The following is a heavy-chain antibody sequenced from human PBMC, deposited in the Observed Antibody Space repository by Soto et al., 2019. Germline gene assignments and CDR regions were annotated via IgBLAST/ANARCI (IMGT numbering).Heavy chain of an antibody. CDR3: ARVGYYDDSSGYYGAFDI. V-gene: IGHV4-30-4*01. CDR1: GGSISSGDYY. CDR2: IYYSGST. D-gene: IGHD3-22*01. J-gene: IGHJ3*02. Sequence: QVQLQESGPGLVKPSQTLSLTCTVSGGSISSGDYYWSWIRQPPGKGLEWIGYIYYSGSTYYNPSLNSRVTIAVDTSKYQFSLKLSSVPAADTAVYYCARVGYYDDSSGYYGAFDIWGQGTMVTVSS.